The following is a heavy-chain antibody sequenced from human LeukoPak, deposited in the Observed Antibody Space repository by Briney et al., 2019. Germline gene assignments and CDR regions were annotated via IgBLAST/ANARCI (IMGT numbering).Heavy chain of an antibody. CDR2: IYYSGDT. CDR3: ARRHIIVAGPDYFDY. V-gene: IGHV4-39*01. Sequence: SETLSLTCTVTGASITSNGYFWSWIRQPPGKGLEWISNIYYSGDTYYKPSLKSRVTISVDTSKRQFSLRLNSVTAADTSVYYCARRHIIVAGPDYFDYWGLGTLVTVSS. CDR1: GASITSNGYF. J-gene: IGHJ4*02. D-gene: IGHD5-12*01.